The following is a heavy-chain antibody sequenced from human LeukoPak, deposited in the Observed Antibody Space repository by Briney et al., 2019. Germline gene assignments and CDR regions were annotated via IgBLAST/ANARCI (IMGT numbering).Heavy chain of an antibody. CDR3: AKDLWPGDYSKVVRPRYDY. D-gene: IGHD4-11*01. CDR2: ISSSSSYI. V-gene: IGHV3-21*04. J-gene: IGHJ4*02. CDR1: GFTFSSYS. Sequence: GGSLRLSCAASGFTFSSYSMNWVRQAPGKGLEWVSSISSSSSYIYHADSVKGRFTISRDNAKNSLYLQMNSLRAEDTAVYYCAKDLWPGDYSKVVRPRYDYWGQGTLVTVSS.